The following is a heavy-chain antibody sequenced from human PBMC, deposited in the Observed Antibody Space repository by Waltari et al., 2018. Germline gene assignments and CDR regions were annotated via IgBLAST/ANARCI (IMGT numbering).Heavy chain of an antibody. J-gene: IGHJ4*02. CDR3: ATGLSSGYSSSWYPFDY. D-gene: IGHD6-13*01. V-gene: IGHV1-2*02. CDR2: INPNSGGT. CDR1: GYTFTGYY. Sequence: QVQLVQSGAEVKKPGASVKVSCKASGYTFTGYYMHWVRQAPRQGLEWMGWINPNSGGTNYAQKFQGRVTMTRDTSISTAYMELSRLRSDDTAVYYCATGLSSGYSSSWYPFDYWGQGTLVTVSS.